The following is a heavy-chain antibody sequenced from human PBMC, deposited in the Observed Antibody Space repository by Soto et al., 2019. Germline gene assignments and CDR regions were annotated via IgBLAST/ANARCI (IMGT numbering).Heavy chain of an antibody. Sequence: ETLSLTYAVYDGSFSGYYWSWIRQPPGKGLEWIGEINHSGSTNYNPSLKSRVTISVDTSKNQFPLKLSSVTAADTAVYYCARPRFTMVRGATNWFDPWGQGTLVTVFS. J-gene: IGHJ5*02. CDR2: INHSGST. CDR1: DGSFSGYY. V-gene: IGHV4-34*01. CDR3: ARPRFTMVRGATNWFDP. D-gene: IGHD3-10*01.